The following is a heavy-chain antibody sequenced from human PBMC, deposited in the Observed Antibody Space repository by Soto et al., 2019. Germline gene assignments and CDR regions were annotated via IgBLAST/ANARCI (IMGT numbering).Heavy chain of an antibody. CDR2: IIDSGAST. CDR1: GVTFSSCA. CDR3: AKGRSYYYYYGVDV. V-gene: IGHV3-23*01. J-gene: IGHJ6*02. Sequence: PGGSLRLSCAASGVTFSSCAMGWVRQATGKGLEWVSDIIDSGASTYYADSVKGRFTISRDNSKSTLYLQMNSLRAEDTALYYCAKGRSYYYYYGVDVWGQGTTVTAP.